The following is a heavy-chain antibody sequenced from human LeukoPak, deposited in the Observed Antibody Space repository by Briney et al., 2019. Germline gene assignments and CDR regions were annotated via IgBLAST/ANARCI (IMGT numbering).Heavy chain of an antibody. Sequence: GRSLRLSCAASGFTFSSYGMHWVRQAPGKRLEWVAVISYGGSNKYYADSVKGRFTISRDNSKNTLYLQMNSLRAEDTAVYYCAREYYDFWSGYHNWFDPWGQGTLVTVSS. CDR2: ISYGGSNK. CDR1: GFTFSSYG. D-gene: IGHD3-3*01. CDR3: AREYYDFWSGYHNWFDP. J-gene: IGHJ5*02. V-gene: IGHV3-30*03.